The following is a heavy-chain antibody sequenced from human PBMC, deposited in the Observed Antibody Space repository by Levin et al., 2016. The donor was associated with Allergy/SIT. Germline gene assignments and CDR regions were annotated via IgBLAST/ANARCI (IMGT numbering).Heavy chain of an antibody. CDR3: ARLGDYRGPSLDY. CDR1: GFTFSTYS. Sequence: GESLKISCAASGFTFSTYSMNWVRQAPGKGLEWVSYISSSSSTIYYADSVKGRFTISRDNAKNSLYLQMNSLRDEDTAVYYCARLGDYRGPSLDYWGQGTLVTVSS. J-gene: IGHJ4*02. D-gene: IGHD4-11*01. V-gene: IGHV3-48*02. CDR2: ISSSSSTI.